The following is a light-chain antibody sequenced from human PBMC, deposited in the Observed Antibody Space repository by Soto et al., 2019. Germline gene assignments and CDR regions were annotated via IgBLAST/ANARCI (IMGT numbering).Light chain of an antibody. CDR1: SSNIGSHT. V-gene: IGLV1-44*01. J-gene: IGLJ2*01. CDR3: AAWDDSLNGVI. CDR2: SNN. Sequence: QSALTQPPSSSGTPGQRIPISCSGSSSNIGSHTVNWHQQVPGTAPKLLIYSNNERPSGVPDRFSGSKSGTSASLAISGLQSGDEADYYCAAWDDSLNGVIFGGGTK.